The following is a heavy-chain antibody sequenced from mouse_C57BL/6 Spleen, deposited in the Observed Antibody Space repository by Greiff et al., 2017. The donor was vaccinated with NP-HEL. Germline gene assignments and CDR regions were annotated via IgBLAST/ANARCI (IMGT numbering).Heavy chain of an antibody. CDR2: IYPSDSET. Sequence: QVQLQQPGAELVRPGSSVKLSCKASGYTFTSYWMDWVKQRPGQGLEWIGNIYPSDSETHYNQKFKDKATLTEDKSSSTAYMQLSSLTSEDSAVYYCARRGLLRLLYAMDYWGQGTSVTVSS. D-gene: IGHD1-2*01. V-gene: IGHV1-61*01. CDR1: GYTFTSYW. J-gene: IGHJ4*01. CDR3: ARRGLLRLLYAMDY.